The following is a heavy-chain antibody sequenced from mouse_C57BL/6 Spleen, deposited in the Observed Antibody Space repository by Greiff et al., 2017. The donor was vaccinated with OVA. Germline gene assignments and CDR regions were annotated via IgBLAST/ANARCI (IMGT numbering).Heavy chain of an antibody. CDR1: GYAFSSSW. J-gene: IGHJ4*01. V-gene: IGHV1-82*01. CDR3: ARTSSGYAMDY. Sequence: QVQLQQSGPELVKPGASVKISCKASGYAFSSSWMNWVKQRPGKGLEWIGRIYPGDGDTNYNGKFKGKATLTADKSSSTAYMQLSSLTSEDSAVYVCARTSSGYAMDYWGQGTSGTVSS. D-gene: IGHD3-2*02. CDR2: IYPGDGDT.